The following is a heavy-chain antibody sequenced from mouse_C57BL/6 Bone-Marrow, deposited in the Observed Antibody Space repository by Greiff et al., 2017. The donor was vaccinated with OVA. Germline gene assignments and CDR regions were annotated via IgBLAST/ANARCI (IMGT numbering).Heavy chain of an antibody. CDR3: ARRTTVVPFAY. CDR2: IDPETGGT. V-gene: IGHV1-15*01. J-gene: IGHJ3*01. CDR1: GYTFTDYE. D-gene: IGHD1-1*01. Sequence: QVQLQQSGAELVRPGASVTLSCKASGYTFTDYEMHWVKQTPVHGLEWIGAIDPETGGTAYNQKFKGKATLTVDRSSSTAYMELRSLTSEDSAVYYCARRTTVVPFAYWGQGTLVTVSA.